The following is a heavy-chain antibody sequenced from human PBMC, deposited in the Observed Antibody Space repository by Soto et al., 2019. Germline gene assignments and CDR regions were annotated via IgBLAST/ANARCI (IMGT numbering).Heavy chain of an antibody. J-gene: IGHJ4*02. CDR3: ARGTSSPASIDY. CDR2: IIPIFGTA. Sequence: AASVKVSCKASGGTFSSYAISWVRQAPGQGLEWMGGIIPIFGTANYAQKFQGRVTITADESTSTAYMELSSLRSEDTAVYYCARGTSSPASIDYWGQGTLVTVSS. CDR1: GGTFSSYA. D-gene: IGHD6-13*01. V-gene: IGHV1-69*13.